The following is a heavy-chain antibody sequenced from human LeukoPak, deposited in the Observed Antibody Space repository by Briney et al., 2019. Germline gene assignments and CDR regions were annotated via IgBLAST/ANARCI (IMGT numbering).Heavy chain of an antibody. J-gene: IGHJ4*02. D-gene: IGHD2-2*02. CDR3: AKEYQLLYPDY. CDR1: GFTFNNFG. Sequence: GGSLRLSCEASGFTFNNFGMHWVRQAPGKGLEWVAFIGYDESKKYYAESVKGRFTISRDDSKNTLYLQMSALKTEDTAVYYCAKEYQLLYPDYWGQGTLVTVSS. V-gene: IGHV3-30*02. CDR2: IGYDESKK.